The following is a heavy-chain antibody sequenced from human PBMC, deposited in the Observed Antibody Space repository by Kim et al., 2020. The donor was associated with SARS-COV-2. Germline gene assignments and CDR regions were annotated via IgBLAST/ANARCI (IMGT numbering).Heavy chain of an antibody. CDR1: GGSFSGYY. D-gene: IGHD1-26*01. CDR3: ARGVSWSFPRYYYYGMDV. CDR2: INHSGST. Sequence: SETLSLTCAVYGGSFSGYYWSWIRQPPGKGLEWIGEINHSGSTNYNPSLKSRVTISVDTSKNQFSLKLSSVTAADTAVYYCARGVSWSFPRYYYYGMDVWGQGTTVTVSS. J-gene: IGHJ6*02. V-gene: IGHV4-34*01.